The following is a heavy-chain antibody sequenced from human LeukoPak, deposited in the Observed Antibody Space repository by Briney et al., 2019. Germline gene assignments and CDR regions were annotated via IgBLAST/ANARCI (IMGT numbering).Heavy chain of an antibody. CDR2: IWYDGSKN. Sequence: GGSLRLSCAASGITFSNCGMHWVRQAPGKGLEWVAVIWYDGSKNYYVDSVKGRFTISRDTSENILYLQMNSLRAEDTAVYYCARDGGSSIDYWGQGTLVTVSS. CDR1: GITFSNCG. J-gene: IGHJ4*02. D-gene: IGHD6-13*01. CDR3: ARDGGSSIDY. V-gene: IGHV3-33*01.